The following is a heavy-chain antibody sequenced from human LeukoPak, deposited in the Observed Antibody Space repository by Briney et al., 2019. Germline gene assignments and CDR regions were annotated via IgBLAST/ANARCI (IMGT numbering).Heavy chain of an antibody. CDR2: IKQDGSEK. CDR3: ARGGDSGSYVDY. V-gene: IGHV3-7*01. D-gene: IGHD1-26*01. CDR1: GFTFSNYW. J-gene: IGHJ4*02. Sequence: GGSLRLSCAASGFTFSNYWMSWVRQAPGKGLEWVANIKQDGSEKYYVDSVKGRFTISRDNAKNSLYLQMNSLRAEDTAVYYCARGGDSGSYVDYWGQGTLVTVSS.